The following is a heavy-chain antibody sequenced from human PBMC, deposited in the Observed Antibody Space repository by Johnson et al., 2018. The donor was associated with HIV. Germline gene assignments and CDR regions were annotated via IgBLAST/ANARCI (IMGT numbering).Heavy chain of an antibody. V-gene: IGHV3-15*01. CDR3: TTTGTWYYDSSGYSTSDAFDI. CDR1: GFTFSSNY. Sequence: VQLVESGGGLVQPGGSLRLSCAASGFTFSSNYMSWVRQAPGKGLEWVGRIKSKTDGGTTDYAAPVKGRFTISRDDSKNTLYLQMNSLKTEDTAVYYCTTTGTWYYDSSGYSTSDAFDIWGQGTMVTVSS. J-gene: IGHJ3*02. D-gene: IGHD3-22*01. CDR2: IKSKTDGGTT.